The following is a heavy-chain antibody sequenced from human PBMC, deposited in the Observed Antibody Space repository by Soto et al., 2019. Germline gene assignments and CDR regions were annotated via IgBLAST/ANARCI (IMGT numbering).Heavy chain of an antibody. CDR1: GFTFSSYG. Sequence: QVQLVESGGGVVQPGRSLRLSCAASGFTFSSYGMHWVRQAPGKGLEWVAVIWNDGSNKYYADSVKDRFTISRDNSKNTLYMQMNSLRAEDTAVYYCARGNGYAIPDDYDYYGMYVWGQGTTVTVSS. CDR2: IWNDGSNK. V-gene: IGHV3-33*01. D-gene: IGHD2-8*01. J-gene: IGHJ6*02. CDR3: ARGNGYAIPDDYDYYGMYV.